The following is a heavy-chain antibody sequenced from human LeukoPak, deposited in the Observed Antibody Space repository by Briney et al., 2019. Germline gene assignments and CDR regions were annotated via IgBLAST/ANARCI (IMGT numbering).Heavy chain of an antibody. D-gene: IGHD6-19*01. J-gene: IGHJ3*02. Sequence: SQTLSLTCTVSGGSISSGDYYWSWIRQPPGKGLEWIEYIYYSGSTYYNPSLKSRVTISVDTSKNQFSLKLSSVTAADTAVYYCARVPWQWLVRGAFDIWGQGTMVTVSS. CDR3: ARVPWQWLVRGAFDI. CDR1: GGSISSGDYY. V-gene: IGHV4-30-4*08. CDR2: IYYSGST.